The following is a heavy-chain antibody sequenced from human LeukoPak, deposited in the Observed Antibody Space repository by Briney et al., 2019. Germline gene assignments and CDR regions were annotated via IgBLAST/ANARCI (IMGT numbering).Heavy chain of an antibody. V-gene: IGHV3-23*01. J-gene: IGHJ3*02. CDR3: ARGDSYGAFDI. Sequence: GGSLRLSCTASGFTFGDYAMSWVRQAPGKGLEWVSGISISSANTYYADSVKGRFTISRDISKNTLYLQMNSLRVEDTAVYYCARGDSYGAFDIWGQGTMVTVSS. CDR2: ISISSANT. CDR1: GFTFGDYA. D-gene: IGHD3-10*01.